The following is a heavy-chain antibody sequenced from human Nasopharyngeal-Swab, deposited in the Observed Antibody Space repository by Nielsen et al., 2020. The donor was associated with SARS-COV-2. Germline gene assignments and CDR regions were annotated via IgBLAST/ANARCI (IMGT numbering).Heavy chain of an antibody. D-gene: IGHD1-26*01. J-gene: IGHJ4*02. CDR2: INHSGST. V-gene: IGHV4-34*01. CDR3: ARGIRPGPRATRGRYFDY. Sequence: WICQPPGKGLEWIGEINHSGSTNYNPSLKSRVTISVDTSKNQFSLKLSSVTAADTAVYYCARGIRPGPRATRGRYFDYWGQGTLVTVSP.